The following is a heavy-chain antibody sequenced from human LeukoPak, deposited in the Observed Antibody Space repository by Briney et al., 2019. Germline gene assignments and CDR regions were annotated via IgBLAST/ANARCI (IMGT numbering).Heavy chain of an antibody. CDR1: GFTFSSYV. J-gene: IGHJ4*02. CDR2: IRSSSSYI. Sequence: GGSLRLSCAASGFTFSSYVMHWVRQAPGKGLEWVSSIRSSSSYIYYADSVKGRFTISRDNAKNSLYLQMNSLRAEDTAVYYCARDRVRYFDWLLSGDFDYWGQGTLVTVSS. D-gene: IGHD3-9*01. V-gene: IGHV3-21*01. CDR3: ARDRVRYFDWLLSGDFDY.